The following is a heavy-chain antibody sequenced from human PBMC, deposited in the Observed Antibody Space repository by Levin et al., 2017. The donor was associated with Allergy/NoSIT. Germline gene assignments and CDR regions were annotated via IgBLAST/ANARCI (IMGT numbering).Heavy chain of an antibody. CDR1: GGSVSSGSYY. V-gene: IGHV4-61*01. D-gene: IGHD1-1*01. Sequence: SETLSLTCTVSGGSVSSGSYYWSWIRQPPGKGLEWIGYIYYSGSTNYNPSLKSRVTISVDTSKNQFSLKLSSVTAADTAVYYCARGSSIQRDAFDIWGQGTMVTVSS. J-gene: IGHJ3*02. CDR2: IYYSGST. CDR3: ARGSSIQRDAFDI.